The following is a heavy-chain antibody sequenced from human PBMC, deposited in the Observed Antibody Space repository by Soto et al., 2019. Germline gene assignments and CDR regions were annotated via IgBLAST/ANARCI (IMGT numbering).Heavy chain of an antibody. CDR1: GGSISSYY. CDR3: ARDDIVVVPAAIGAYYYYGMDV. V-gene: IGHV4-59*01. Sequence: PSETLSLTCTVSGGSISSYYWSWIRQPPGKXLEWIGYIYYSGSTNYNPPLKSRVTISVDTSKNQFSLKLSSVTAADTAVYYCARDDIVVVPAAIGAYYYYGMDVWGKGTTVTVSS. D-gene: IGHD2-2*01. J-gene: IGHJ6*04. CDR2: IYYSGST.